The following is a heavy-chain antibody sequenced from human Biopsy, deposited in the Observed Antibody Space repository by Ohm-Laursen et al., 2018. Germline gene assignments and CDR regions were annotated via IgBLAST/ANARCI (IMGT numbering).Heavy chain of an antibody. CDR2: ISGSGTLI. D-gene: IGHD4-17*01. V-gene: IGHV3-21*05. CDR1: GVTLSGYS. J-gene: IGHJ6*02. CDR3: ARKIYGDYEVPYSYGMDV. Sequence: SLRLSCTASGVTLSGYSMNWVRQAPGRGLEWVSYISGSGTLIYYRDSVKGQFTISRDSAKNSLYLQMDSLRAEDTAVYYCARKIYGDYEVPYSYGMDVWGLGTTVTVSS.